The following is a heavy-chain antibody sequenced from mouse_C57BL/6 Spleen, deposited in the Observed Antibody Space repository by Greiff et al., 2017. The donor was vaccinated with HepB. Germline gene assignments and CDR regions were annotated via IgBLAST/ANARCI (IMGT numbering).Heavy chain of an antibody. Sequence: EVKLVESGPGLVKPSQSLSLTCSVTGYSITSGYYWNWIRQFPGNKLEWMGYISYDGSNNYNPSLKNRISITRDTSKNQFFLKLNSVTTEDTATYYCAPRGTGASAWFAYWVQGTLVTVSA. CDR2: ISYDGSN. CDR3: APRGTGASAWFAY. CDR1: GYSITSGYY. D-gene: IGHD2-14*01. V-gene: IGHV3-6*01. J-gene: IGHJ3*01.